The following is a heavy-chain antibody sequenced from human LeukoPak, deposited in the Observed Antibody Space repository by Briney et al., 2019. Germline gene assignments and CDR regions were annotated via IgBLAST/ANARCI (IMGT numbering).Heavy chain of an antibody. CDR3: ARSDSYTRFDP. Sequence: ASVKVSCKASGYTFTDYYIHWMRQAPGQGLEWMGWINPDSDVTSYAQKFQGRVTMTRDTSISTVYVELSRLRSDDTAVYYCARSDSYTRFDPWGQGTLVTVSS. J-gene: IGHJ5*02. CDR1: GYTFTDYY. CDR2: INPDSDVT. V-gene: IGHV1-2*02. D-gene: IGHD2-15*01.